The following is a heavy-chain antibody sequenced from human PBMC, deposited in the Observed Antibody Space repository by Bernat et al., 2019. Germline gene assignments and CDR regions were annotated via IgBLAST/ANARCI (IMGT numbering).Heavy chain of an antibody. CDR2: IYYSGST. CDR1: GGSISSGDYY. Sequence: QVQLQESGPGLVKPSQTLSLTCTVSGGSISSGDYYWSWIRQPPGKGLEWIGYIYYSGSTYYNPSLKSRVTISVDTSKNQFSLKLSSVTAADTAVYYCARAGKTYYYGSSGYNLLDIWGQGTRVTVSS. V-gene: IGHV4-30-4*01. J-gene: IGHJ3*02. D-gene: IGHD3-22*01. CDR3: ARAGKTYYYGSSGYNLLDI.